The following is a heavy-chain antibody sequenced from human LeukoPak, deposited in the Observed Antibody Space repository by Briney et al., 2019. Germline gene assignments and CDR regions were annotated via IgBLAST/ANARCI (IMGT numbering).Heavy chain of an antibody. V-gene: IGHV4-31*03. CDR1: GVSISSGGYY. CDR2: IYYSGST. CDR3: ARGGNNVKVEIWCDP. Sequence: PSQTLSLTCTVSGVSISSGGYYWSWIRPHPGKGLEWVGSIYYSGSTYSNPSLKRRVNISVDTAKNHFSRKRNSGTAADTAVYYCARGGNNVKVEIWCDPRGQGTLVTVSS. D-gene: IGHD2/OR15-2a*01. J-gene: IGHJ5*02.